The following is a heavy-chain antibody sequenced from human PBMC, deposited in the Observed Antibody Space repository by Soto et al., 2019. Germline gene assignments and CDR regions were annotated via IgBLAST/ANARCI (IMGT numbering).Heavy chain of an antibody. J-gene: IGHJ4*02. V-gene: IGHV3-9*01. CDR3: AKDLSYGDYPAPFDY. CDR1: GFTFDDYA. D-gene: IGHD4-17*01. CDR2: ISWNSGSI. Sequence: EVQLVESRGGLVQPGRSLRLSCAASGFTFDDYAMHWVRQAPGKGLEWVSGISWNSGSIGYADSVKGRFTISRDNAKNSLYLQMNSLRAEDTALYYCAKDLSYGDYPAPFDYWGQGTLVTVSS.